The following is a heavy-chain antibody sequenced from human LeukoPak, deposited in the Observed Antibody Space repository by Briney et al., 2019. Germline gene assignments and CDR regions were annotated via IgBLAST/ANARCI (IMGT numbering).Heavy chain of an antibody. CDR1: GFTFGGYG. Sequence: PGRSLRLSCAGSGFTFGGYGMHWFRQTPGKGLEWVAVIAYDGSRAFYADSVKGRLTISRDNSKNTMSVQMDVLKAEDTAVYYCTRYNNDHFDYWGQGTLVTVSS. D-gene: IGHD1-14*01. J-gene: IGHJ4*02. V-gene: IGHV3-33*01. CDR2: IAYDGSRA. CDR3: TRYNNDHFDY.